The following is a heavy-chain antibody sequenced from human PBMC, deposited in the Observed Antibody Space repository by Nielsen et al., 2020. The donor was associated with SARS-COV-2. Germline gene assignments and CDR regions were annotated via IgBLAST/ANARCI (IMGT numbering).Heavy chain of an antibody. D-gene: IGHD1-14*01. V-gene: IGHV5-10-1*01. Sequence: GGSLRLSCKGSGYSFTSYWISWVRQMPGKGLEWMGRIDPSDSYTNYSPSFQGHVTISADKSISTAYLQWSSLKASDTAMYYCARQPDGFYYYYGMDVWGQGTTVTVSS. CDR1: GYSFTSYW. CDR2: IDPSDSYT. J-gene: IGHJ6*02. CDR3: ARQPDGFYYYYGMDV.